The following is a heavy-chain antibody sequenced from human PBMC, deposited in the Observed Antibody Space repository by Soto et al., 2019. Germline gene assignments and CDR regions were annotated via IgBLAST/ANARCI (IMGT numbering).Heavy chain of an antibody. J-gene: IGHJ3*02. V-gene: IGHV1-2*04. CDR1: GYTFTGHY. Sequence: GASVKVSCKASGYTFTGHYMHWVRQAPGQGLEWMGWINPNSGGTNYAQKFQGWVTMTRDTSISTAYMELSRLRSDDTAVYYCARGDSSGYYFDDAFDIWGQGTMVTVSS. D-gene: IGHD3-22*01. CDR3: ARGDSSGYYFDDAFDI. CDR2: INPNSGGT.